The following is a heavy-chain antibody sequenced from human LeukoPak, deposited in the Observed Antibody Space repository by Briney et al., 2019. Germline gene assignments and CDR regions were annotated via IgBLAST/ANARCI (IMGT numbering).Heavy chain of an antibody. V-gene: IGHV4-59*01. CDR1: DGSIRNYC. J-gene: IGHJ5*02. CDR3: ARSREPKLSWFDP. CDR2: ICYTNNS. D-gene: IGHD1-14*01. Sequence: SETLSLTCSVSDGSIRNYCWNWIWQPPGKGLEWIAYICYTNNSDYNPSLKSRVTISVDMSKNQVSLKLRSLSPADTAVYYCARSREPKLSWFDPWGQGALVTVSS.